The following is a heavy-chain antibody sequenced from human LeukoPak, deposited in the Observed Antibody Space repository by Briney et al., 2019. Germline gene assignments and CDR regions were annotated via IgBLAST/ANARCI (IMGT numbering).Heavy chain of an antibody. D-gene: IGHD3-9*01. Sequence: SGGSLRLSCAASGFTFSSYAMHWVRQAPGKGLEYVSAISSNGGSTYYANSVKGRFTISRDNSKNTLYLQMGSLRAEDMAVYYCARGHFDWLPYDYWGQGTLVTGSS. CDR1: GFTFSSYA. V-gene: IGHV3-64*01. J-gene: IGHJ4*02. CDR2: ISSNGGST. CDR3: ARGHFDWLPYDY.